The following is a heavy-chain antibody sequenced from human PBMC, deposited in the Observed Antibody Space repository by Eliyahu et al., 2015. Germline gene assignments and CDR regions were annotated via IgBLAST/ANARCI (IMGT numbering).Heavy chain of an antibody. CDR1: GFTFSSYG. CDR2: ISGSGGST. CDR3: AKDRCSNGNCYPHRFDY. Sequence: EVQLLASGGGLVQPGGSLRLSCAASGFTFSSYGMSWVRQAPGKGLEWVSGISGSGGSTYYADPVKGRFTISRDNSKNTLILQMNSLRAEDTAIYYCAKDRCSNGNCYPHRFDYWGQGTLVTVSS. J-gene: IGHJ4*02. D-gene: IGHD2-15*01. V-gene: IGHV3-23*01.